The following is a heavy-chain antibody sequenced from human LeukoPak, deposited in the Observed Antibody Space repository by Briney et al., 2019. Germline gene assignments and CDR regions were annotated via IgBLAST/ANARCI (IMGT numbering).Heavy chain of an antibody. Sequence: PSQTLSLTCAVSGGTISSGGYSWSWIRQPPGQGLEWIGYNYHSGSTYYNPSLKSRVPISVDRSKTQFSLKLSSVTAADTAVYYCARGLYSPYFDYWGQGTLVTVSS. CDR2: NYHSGST. CDR1: GGTISSGGYS. D-gene: IGHD2-2*02. CDR3: ARGLYSPYFDY. V-gene: IGHV4-30-2*01. J-gene: IGHJ4*02.